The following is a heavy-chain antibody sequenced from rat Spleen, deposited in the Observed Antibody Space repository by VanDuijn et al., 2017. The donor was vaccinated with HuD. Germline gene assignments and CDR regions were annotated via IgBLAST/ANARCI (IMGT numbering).Heavy chain of an antibody. CDR1: GFTFSNYY. CDR2: ISTGGHNT. V-gene: IGHV5-27*01. D-gene: IGHD1-1*01. J-gene: IGHJ3*01. Sequence: EVQLVESGGGLVQPGRSLKLSCAASGFTFSNYYMAWVRQAPTKGLEWVAYISTGGHNTYYRDSVKGRFTISRDNAKSTLYLQMESLRSEDTATYYCAKDLDYSGDNWFGYWGQGTLVTVSS. CDR3: AKDLDYSGDNWFGY.